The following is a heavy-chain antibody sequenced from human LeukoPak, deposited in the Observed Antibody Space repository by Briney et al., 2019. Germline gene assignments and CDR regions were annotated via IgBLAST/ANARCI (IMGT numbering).Heavy chain of an antibody. V-gene: IGHV3-23*01. CDR2: ISGSGGST. CDR1: GFTFSSYA. CDR3: AKDPGAARFSFGY. D-gene: IGHD6-6*01. Sequence: GGSLRLSCAASGFTFSSYAVSWVRQAPGKGLEWVSAISGSGGSTYYADSVKGRFTISRDNSKNTLYLQMNSLRAEDTAVYYCAKDPGAARFSFGYWGQGTLVTVSS. J-gene: IGHJ4*02.